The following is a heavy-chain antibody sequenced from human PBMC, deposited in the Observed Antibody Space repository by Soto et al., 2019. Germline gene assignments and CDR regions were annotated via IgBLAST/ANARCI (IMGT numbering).Heavy chain of an antibody. Sequence: SETLSLTCAVSGDSISSGYHWAWIRRPPGKGLEWVASIYHSGTTYYNPSLTSRVTISVDTSKNQFSLKLTSVTAADSAVYYCARTDSVGYCTTTICDPWFDPWGQGTLVTVSS. J-gene: IGHJ5*02. CDR2: IYHSGTT. D-gene: IGHD2-2*03. CDR1: GDSISSGYH. V-gene: IGHV4-38-2*01. CDR3: ARTDSVGYCTTTICDPWFDP.